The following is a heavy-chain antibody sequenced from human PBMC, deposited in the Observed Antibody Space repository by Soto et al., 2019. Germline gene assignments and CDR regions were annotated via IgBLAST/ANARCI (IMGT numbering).Heavy chain of an antibody. CDR2: MSGSGGNT. Sequence: EVQLLESGGGLVQPGGSLRLSCAASGFTFSSYAMSWVRQAPGKGLVWVSAMSGSGGNTYYADSVKGRFSTSRDNSKNTLHLQTNSLRAEDTAVYYCAPGSLKGSCSGGSGHNWFDPWGQGTLVTVSS. V-gene: IGHV3-23*01. CDR3: APGSLKGSCSGGSGHNWFDP. J-gene: IGHJ5*02. D-gene: IGHD2-15*01. CDR1: GFTFSSYA.